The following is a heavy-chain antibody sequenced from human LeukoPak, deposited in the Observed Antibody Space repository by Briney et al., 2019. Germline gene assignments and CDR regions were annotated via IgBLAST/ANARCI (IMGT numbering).Heavy chain of an antibody. V-gene: IGHV3-9*03. J-gene: IGHJ3*02. Sequence: GGSLRLSCAASGFTFDDYAMHWVRQSPGEGLVWVSGICWNSGSIGYADSVKGRFTISRDNAKNSLYLQMNSLRAEDMALYYCAKSIGRFLEWLFTDDAFDIWGQGTMVTVSS. D-gene: IGHD3-3*01. CDR1: GFTFDDYA. CDR3: AKSIGRFLEWLFTDDAFDI. CDR2: ICWNSGSI.